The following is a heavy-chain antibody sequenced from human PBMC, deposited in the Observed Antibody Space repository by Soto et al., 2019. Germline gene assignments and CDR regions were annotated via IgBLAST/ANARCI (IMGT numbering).Heavy chain of an antibody. CDR1: GYTFTSYP. Sequence: QVQLVQSGAEEKKPGASVKVSCKASGYTFTSYPMHWVRQAPGRRLEWMGWINTGNGNTRYSQKFQGRVTITRDTSASTAYMQLSSLRSEDTAVYYRATDRGGYCSGGSCDEVWFDPWGQGTLVTVSS. V-gene: IGHV1-3*05. D-gene: IGHD2-15*01. CDR2: INTGNGNT. CDR3: ATDRGGYCSGGSCDEVWFDP. J-gene: IGHJ5*02.